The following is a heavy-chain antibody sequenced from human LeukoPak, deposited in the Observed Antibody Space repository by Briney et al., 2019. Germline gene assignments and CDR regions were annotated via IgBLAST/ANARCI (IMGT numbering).Heavy chain of an antibody. CDR1: GFTVCSDY. Sequence: GGSLRLSCAASGFTVCSDYMSWVREARGKGLEWVSVIYSGGSTYYGDSVKGRFTISRDKSKNTVYLQMNSLRFEDTAMYYCARNWFDPWGQGTLVTVSS. CDR3: ARNWFDP. V-gene: IGHV3-53*05. CDR2: IYSGGST. J-gene: IGHJ5*02.